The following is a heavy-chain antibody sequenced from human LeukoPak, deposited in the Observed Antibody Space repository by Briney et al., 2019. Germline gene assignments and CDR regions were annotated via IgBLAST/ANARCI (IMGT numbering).Heavy chain of an antibody. J-gene: IGHJ4*02. CDR2: IWYDGSNK. CDR1: GFTFNSYG. D-gene: IGHD3-16*01. Sequence: GRSLRLSYAASGFTFNSYGMHWVRQAPGKGLEWVAVIWYDGSNKYYADSVKGRFTISRDNSKNTLYLQMNSLRAEDTAVYYCARDRLGGYFDYWGQGTLVTVSS. CDR3: ARDRLGGYFDY. V-gene: IGHV3-33*01.